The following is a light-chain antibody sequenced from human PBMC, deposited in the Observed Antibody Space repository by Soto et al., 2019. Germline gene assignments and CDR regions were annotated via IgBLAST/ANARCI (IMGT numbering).Light chain of an antibody. CDR3: QQSFSSPWT. CDR1: QSISTW. J-gene: IGKJ1*01. CDR2: DAS. V-gene: IGKV1-5*01. Sequence: QMTQSPSTLSASVGDRVTITCRASQSISTWLAWFQQKPGKAPKVMIYDASTLESGVPSRFSGSGSGTDFTLTISSLQPEDVATYFCQQSFSSPWTLGQGTKVDIK.